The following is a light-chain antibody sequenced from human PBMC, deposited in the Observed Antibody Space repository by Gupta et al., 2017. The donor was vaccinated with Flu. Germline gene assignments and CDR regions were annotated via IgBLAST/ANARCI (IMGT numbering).Light chain of an antibody. CDR3: QQVKSYPLT. V-gene: IGKV1-9*01. CDR1: QGIDSH. Sequence: DIQLTQSQYFLSASVGDRVIITCRASQGIDSHLVWYQKKPGKAPKLLIYETSTLQSGVPSRFSGSGSETEFTLTITSLQPEDFATYYCQQVKSYPLTFGGGTKVEIK. J-gene: IGKJ4*01. CDR2: ETS.